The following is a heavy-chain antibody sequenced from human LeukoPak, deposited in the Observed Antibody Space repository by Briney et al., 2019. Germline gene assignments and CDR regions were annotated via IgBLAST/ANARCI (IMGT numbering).Heavy chain of an antibody. CDR2: ISGSGGST. D-gene: IGHD5-18*01. CDR1: GFTFSSYA. J-gene: IGHJ3*02. CDR3: ASLIVDTAMVYHDAFDI. Sequence: GGSLRLSCAASGFTFSSYAMSWVRQAPGKGLEWVSAISGSGGSTYYADSVKGRFTISRDNAKNSLYLQMNSLRAEDTAVYYCASLIVDTAMVYHDAFDIWGQGTMVTVSS. V-gene: IGHV3-23*01.